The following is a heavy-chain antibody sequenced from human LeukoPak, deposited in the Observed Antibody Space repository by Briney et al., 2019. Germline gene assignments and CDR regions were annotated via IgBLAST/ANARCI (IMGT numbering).Heavy chain of an antibody. J-gene: IGHJ5*02. V-gene: IGHV3-23*01. D-gene: IGHD4-23*01. CDR1: GFIFSDDT. CDR3: AKGSTGGKVDWFDP. Sequence: TGGSLRLSCAASGFIFSDDTMMWVRRAPGKGLLWVATFTAYGGTYYAASVKGRFAISRDNSRDTVSLYMNSLRVEDTAMYYCAKGSTGGKVDWFDPWGPGTLVTVSS. CDR2: FTAYGGT.